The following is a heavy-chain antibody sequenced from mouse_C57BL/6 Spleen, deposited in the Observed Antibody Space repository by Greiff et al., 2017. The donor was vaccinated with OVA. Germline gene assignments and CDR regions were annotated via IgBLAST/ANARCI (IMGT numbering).Heavy chain of an antibody. CDR3: ARRYYDYGWYFDV. D-gene: IGHD2-4*01. V-gene: IGHV3-8*01. CDR2: ISYSGST. CDR1: GYSITSDY. Sequence: EVMLVESGPGLAKPSQTLSLTCSVTGYSITSDYWNWIRKFPGNKLEYMGYISYSGSTYYNPSLKSRISITRDTSKNQYYLQLNSVTTEDTATYYCARRYYDYGWYFDVWGTGTTVTVSS. J-gene: IGHJ1*03.